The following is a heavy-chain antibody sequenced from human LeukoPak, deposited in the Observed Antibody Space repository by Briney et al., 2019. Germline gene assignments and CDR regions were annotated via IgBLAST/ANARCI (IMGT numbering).Heavy chain of an antibody. Sequence: ASVKVSCKVSGYALSESSIHWVRQTPGEGFEWMGGFDPEYVETTYAQKFRGRVTMTEDTSTDTAYMELINLRSDDTAVYYCVSDRSDGGYAESNGYPTFDLWGRGTLVTVSS. CDR3: VSDRSDGGYAESNGYPTFDL. CDR1: GYALSESS. J-gene: IGHJ2*01. D-gene: IGHD5-24*01. CDR2: FDPEYVET. V-gene: IGHV1-24*01.